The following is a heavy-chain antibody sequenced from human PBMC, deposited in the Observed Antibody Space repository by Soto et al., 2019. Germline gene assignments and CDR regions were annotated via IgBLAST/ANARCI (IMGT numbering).Heavy chain of an antibody. D-gene: IGHD6-13*01. CDR1: GGSISSGGYY. V-gene: IGHV4-31*03. CDR2: IYYSGST. CDR3: ARRDEPGIASSWYHDY. J-gene: IGHJ4*02. Sequence: SETLSLTCTVSGGSISSGGYYWGWIRQHPGKGLEWIGYIYYSGSTYCNPSLKSRVTISVDTSKNQFSLKLSSVTAADTAVYYCARRDEPGIASSWYHDYWGQGTLVTVSS.